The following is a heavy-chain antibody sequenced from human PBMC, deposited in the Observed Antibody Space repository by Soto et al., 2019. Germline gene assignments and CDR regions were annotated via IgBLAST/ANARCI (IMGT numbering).Heavy chain of an antibody. CDR1: AASFSKYY. V-gene: IGHV4-59*01. Sequence: SETLSLTCTVSAASFSKYYGSWIRQPPGKGLEWIGYIYFNGNTNYNPSLKRRVTISIDTSKKQISLNLTSVTDADTAVYYCASVTFGGVVLAHWGQGTLVTVSS. CDR3: ASVTFGGVVLAH. J-gene: IGHJ4*02. D-gene: IGHD3-16*01. CDR2: IYFNGNT.